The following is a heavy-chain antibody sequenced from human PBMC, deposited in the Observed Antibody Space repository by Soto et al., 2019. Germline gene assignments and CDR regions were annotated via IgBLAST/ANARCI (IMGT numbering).Heavy chain of an antibody. D-gene: IGHD3-3*02. Sequence: EFQLVESGGGLMKPGGSLRLSCTASGFNFGNAWMSWVRQAPGKGPECVGRIKTKSDGATTDYAAPVKGRFSISRDDSKNMLFLQMDSLQTEDTAVYYCTTTSIGLYFDHWGQGTLVTVSS. CDR3: TTTSIGLYFDH. CDR2: IKTKSDGATT. CDR1: GFNFGNAW. V-gene: IGHV3-15*01. J-gene: IGHJ4*02.